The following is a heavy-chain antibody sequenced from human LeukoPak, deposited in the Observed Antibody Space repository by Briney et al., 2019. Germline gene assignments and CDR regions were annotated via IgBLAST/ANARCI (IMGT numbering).Heavy chain of an antibody. CDR3: VRDREVWFGDFPKRRLNYYMDV. V-gene: IGHV3-21*01. Sequence: PGESLRLSCAASGFPFSSYAMSWVRRAPGKGLEWGASISTSSSQIYYADSVKGRVTISRDNTKKSLYLQMSRLRAEDTAVYYCVRDREVWFGDFPKRRLNYYMDVWGKGTTVIISS. CDR1: GFPFSSYA. CDR2: ISTSSSQI. D-gene: IGHD3-10*01. J-gene: IGHJ6*03.